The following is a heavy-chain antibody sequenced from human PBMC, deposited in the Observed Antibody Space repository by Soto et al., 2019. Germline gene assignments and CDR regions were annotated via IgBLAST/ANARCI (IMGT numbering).Heavy chain of an antibody. D-gene: IGHD6-13*01. CDR3: ARDQGVAAANNWFDP. CDR2: INSDGSST. CDR1: GFTFSSYW. Sequence: GGSLRLSCAASGFTFSSYWMHWVRQAPGKGLVWVSRINSDGSSTSYAASVRGRFTISRDNAKNTLYLQMNSLRAEDTAVYYCARDQGVAAANNWFDPWGQGTLVTVYS. V-gene: IGHV3-74*01. J-gene: IGHJ5*02.